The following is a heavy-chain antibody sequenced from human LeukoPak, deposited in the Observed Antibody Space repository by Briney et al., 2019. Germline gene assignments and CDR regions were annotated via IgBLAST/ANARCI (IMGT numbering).Heavy chain of an antibody. CDR1: GFTFSSYG. D-gene: IGHD1-20*01. J-gene: IGHJ4*02. CDR3: AKELRSISATTGFDY. CDR2: IRYDGSNK. Sequence: GGSLRLSCAASGFTFSSYGMHWVRQAPGKGLEWVAVIRYDGSNKYYADSVKGRFTISRDNSKNTVYLQMNSLRAEDTAVYYCAKELRSISATTGFDYWGQGTLVTVSS. V-gene: IGHV3-33*03.